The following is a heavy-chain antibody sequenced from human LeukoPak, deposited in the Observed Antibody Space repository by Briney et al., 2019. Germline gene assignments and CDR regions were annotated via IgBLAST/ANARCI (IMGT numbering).Heavy chain of an antibody. CDR3: ARGVVPAAPPDY. D-gene: IGHD2-2*01. CDR2: MNPSSGNT. V-gene: IGHV1-8*01. J-gene: IGHJ4*02. Sequence: ASVKVSCKASGYTFTSYDINWVRQATGQGLEWMGWMNPSSGNTGYAQKFQGRVTMTRNTSISTAYMELSSLRSEDTAVYNCARGVVPAAPPDYWGQGTLVTVSS. CDR1: GYTFTSYD.